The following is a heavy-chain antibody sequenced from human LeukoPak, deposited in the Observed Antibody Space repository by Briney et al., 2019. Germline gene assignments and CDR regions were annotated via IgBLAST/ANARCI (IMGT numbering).Heavy chain of an antibody. D-gene: IGHD2-15*01. CDR3: ARARYCSGGSCYSVNFQH. J-gene: IGHJ1*01. CDR1: GGTFSSYA. V-gene: IGHV1-2*02. CDR2: INPNSGGT. Sequence: ASVKVSCKASGGTFSSYAISWVRQAPGQGLEWMGWINPNSGGTNYAQKFQGRVTMTRDTSISTAYMELSRLRSDDTAVYYCARARYCSGGSCYSVNFQHWGQGTLVTVSS.